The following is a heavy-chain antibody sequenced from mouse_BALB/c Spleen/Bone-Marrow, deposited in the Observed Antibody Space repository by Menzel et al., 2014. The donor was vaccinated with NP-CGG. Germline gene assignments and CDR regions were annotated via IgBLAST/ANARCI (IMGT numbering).Heavy chain of an antibody. Sequence: QVQLKQSGAELMKPGASVKISCKATGYTFSSYWIEWVKQRPGHGLEWIGEILPGSGSTNYNGKFKGKATFTADTSSNTAYMQLSSLTSEDSAVYYCARLNYYGSLDYWGQGTTLTVPS. V-gene: IGHV1-9*01. CDR2: ILPGSGST. D-gene: IGHD1-1*01. CDR1: GYTFSSYW. CDR3: ARLNYYGSLDY. J-gene: IGHJ2*01.